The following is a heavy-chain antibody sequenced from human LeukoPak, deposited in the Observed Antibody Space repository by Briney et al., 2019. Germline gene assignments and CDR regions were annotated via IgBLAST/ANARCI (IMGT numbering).Heavy chain of an antibody. Sequence: SETLSLTCAVYGGSFSGYYGSWIRQPPGKGLEWIGEINHSGSTNYNPSLKSRVTISVDTSKNQFSLKLSSVTAADTAVYYCARDKGSSWPFDYWGQGTLVTVSS. CDR1: GGSFSGYY. J-gene: IGHJ4*02. D-gene: IGHD6-13*01. CDR3: ARDKGSSWPFDY. V-gene: IGHV4-34*01. CDR2: INHSGST.